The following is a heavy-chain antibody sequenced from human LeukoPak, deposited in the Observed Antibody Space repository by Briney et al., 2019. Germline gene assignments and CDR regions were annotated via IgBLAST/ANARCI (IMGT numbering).Heavy chain of an antibody. V-gene: IGHV3-23*01. CDR1: GFTFSSYS. CDR2: ISGSGGSI. Sequence: PGGSLRLSCAASGFTFSSYSMNWVRQAPGKGLEWVSAISGSGGSIYYADSVKGRFTISRDNSKNTLYLQMNSLRAEDTAVYYCAKDRFYPFGYCSGGSCSFPYYGMDVWGQGTTVTVSS. CDR3: AKDRFYPFGYCSGGSCSFPYYGMDV. J-gene: IGHJ6*02. D-gene: IGHD2-15*01.